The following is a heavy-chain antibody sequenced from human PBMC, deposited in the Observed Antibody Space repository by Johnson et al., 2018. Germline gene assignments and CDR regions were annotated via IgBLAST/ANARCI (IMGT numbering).Heavy chain of an antibody. CDR3: AKDIVGSGCYYLLFACDI. D-gene: IGHD1-26*01. CDR1: GFPFDDYA. J-gene: IGHJ3*02. CDR2: ISLNSGSI. V-gene: IGHV3-9*01. Sequence: VQLVESGGGVVQPGRSLRLSCAASGFPFDDYAMHWVRQAPGKGLEWVSGISLNSGSIGYADSVKGRFTISRDNGKNSLYLHMNSERAEDTALYYWAKDIVGSGCYYLLFACDIWGQGTMVTVAS.